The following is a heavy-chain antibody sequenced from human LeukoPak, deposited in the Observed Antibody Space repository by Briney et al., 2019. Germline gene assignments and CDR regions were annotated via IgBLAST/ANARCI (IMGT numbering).Heavy chain of an antibody. D-gene: IGHD4-17*01. Sequence: SETLSLTCAVSGDSFSSHYWTWIRQPPGRGLEWIGYISYIGTTNYNSSLKSRVTISIDTSKNQFSLKLSSVTTADTAVYYCARDLVTVTKGFDIWGLGTMVSVSS. V-gene: IGHV4-59*11. CDR2: ISYIGTT. CDR3: ARDLVTVTKGFDI. J-gene: IGHJ3*02. CDR1: GDSFSSHY.